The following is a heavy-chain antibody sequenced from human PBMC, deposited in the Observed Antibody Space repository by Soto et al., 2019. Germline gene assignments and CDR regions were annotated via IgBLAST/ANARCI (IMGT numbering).Heavy chain of an antibody. D-gene: IGHD3-22*01. Sequence: EVQLVESGGGLVQPGGSLKLSCAASGFTFSGSAMHWVRQASGKGLEWVGRIRSKANSYATAYAASVKGRFTISRDDSKNTAYLQMNSLKTEDTAVYYCTRHAIFDYYDSSGYYYYYGMDVWGQGTTVTVSS. CDR3: TRHAIFDYYDSSGYYYYYGMDV. CDR2: IRSKANSYAT. V-gene: IGHV3-73*02. J-gene: IGHJ6*02. CDR1: GFTFSGSA.